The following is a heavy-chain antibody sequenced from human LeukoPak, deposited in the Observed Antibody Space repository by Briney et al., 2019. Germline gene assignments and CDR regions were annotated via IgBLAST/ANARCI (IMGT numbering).Heavy chain of an antibody. Sequence: GASVKVSCKASGYTFTSYGTSWVRQAPGQGLEWMGWISAYNGNTNYAQKLQGRVTMTTDTSTSTAYMELRSLRSDDTAVYYCARGGCSSTSCYWTSEPRYMDVWGKGTTVTVSS. CDR3: ARGGCSSTSCYWTSEPRYMDV. CDR1: GYTFTSYG. V-gene: IGHV1-18*01. CDR2: ISAYNGNT. D-gene: IGHD2-2*01. J-gene: IGHJ6*03.